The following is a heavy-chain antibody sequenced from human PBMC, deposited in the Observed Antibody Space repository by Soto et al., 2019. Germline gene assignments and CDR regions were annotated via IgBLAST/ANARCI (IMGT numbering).Heavy chain of an antibody. J-gene: IGHJ4*02. V-gene: IGHV2-26*01. Sequence: QVTLKESGPVLVKPTETLTLTCTVSGFSLSNAKMGVTWIRQPPGKALEWLAHIFSNDEKSYSTSLKSRLTISKHTSKSQVVLTMTNLDPVDTATNYCARISRDGYTSWDCWGQGTLVTVSS. CDR2: IFSNDEK. CDR1: GFSLSNAKMG. D-gene: IGHD5-12*01. CDR3: ARISRDGYTSWDC.